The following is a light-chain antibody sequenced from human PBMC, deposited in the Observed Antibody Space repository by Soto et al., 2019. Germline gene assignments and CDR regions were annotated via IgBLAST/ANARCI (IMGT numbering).Light chain of an antibody. Sequence: DIQLTQSPSFLSASVGDRVTITCRASQGIGTYLAWYHQKPGQAPNLLIYTASTLQSGVPSRFSGSGSGTEFTLTISSLQPEDFATYYCQQLNNYPLTFGGGTKLEIK. J-gene: IGKJ4*01. CDR2: TAS. V-gene: IGKV1-9*01. CDR1: QGIGTY. CDR3: QQLNNYPLT.